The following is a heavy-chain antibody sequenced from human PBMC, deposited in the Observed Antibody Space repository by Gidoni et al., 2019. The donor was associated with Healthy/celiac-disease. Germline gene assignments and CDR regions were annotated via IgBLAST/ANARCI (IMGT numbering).Heavy chain of an antibody. J-gene: IGHJ4*02. V-gene: IGHV4-4*02. D-gene: IGHD3-10*01. CDR2: IYHSGST. CDR1: GGYISSRNW. Sequence: QVHLQESGPGLVTPSGTLSLTCAVSGGYISSRNWWSWVRQPPGKGLEWIGEIYHSGSTNYNPSLRSRVTISVDKSKNQFSLKLSSVTAADTAVYYCASRVTLVQGVITILFYFDYWGQGTLVTVSS. CDR3: ASRVTLVQGVITILFYFDY.